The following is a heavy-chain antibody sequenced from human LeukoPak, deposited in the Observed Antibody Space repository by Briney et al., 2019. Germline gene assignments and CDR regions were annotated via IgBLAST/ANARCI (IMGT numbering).Heavy chain of an antibody. J-gene: IGHJ4*02. CDR3: ASGWALS. CDR1: GDSVSNKNGA. V-gene: IGHV6-1*01. Sequence: SQTLSLTCDVSGDSVSNKNGAGNWIRQSPSRGLEWLGRTYFRSEWYTDYAVSVKGRIAITADPSKNQFSLQRASVTPEDTAVYYCASGWALSWGQGSLVTVSS. D-gene: IGHD1-26*01. CDR2: TYFRSEWYT.